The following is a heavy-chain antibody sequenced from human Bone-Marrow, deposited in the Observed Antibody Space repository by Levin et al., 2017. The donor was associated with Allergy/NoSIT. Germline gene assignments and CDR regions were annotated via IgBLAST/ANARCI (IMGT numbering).Heavy chain of an antibody. V-gene: IGHV3-23*01. CDR2: ISGSGGAK. Sequence: QPGGSLRLSCAASGFTFSTYAMSWVRQAPGKGLEWVSDISGSGGAKYYADSVKGRFTISRDNPQNTLYLQMNSLRAEDTAVYYCAKGQVARTTARSLDYWGQGTLVTVSS. D-gene: IGHD1-14*01. J-gene: IGHJ4*02. CDR3: AKGQVARTTARSLDY. CDR1: GFTFSTYA.